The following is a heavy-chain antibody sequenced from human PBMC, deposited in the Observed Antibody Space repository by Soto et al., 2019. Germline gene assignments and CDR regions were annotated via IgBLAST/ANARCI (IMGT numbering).Heavy chain of an antibody. CDR1: GFTFSSYA. Sequence: QVQLVESGGGVVQPGRSLRLSCAASGFTFSSYAMHWVRQAPGKGLEWVAVISYDGSNKYYADSVKGRFTISRDNSKNXXYLQMNSLRAEDTAVYYCARDFPYYYDSSGYTLDYWGQGTLVTVSS. J-gene: IGHJ4*02. V-gene: IGHV3-30-3*01. D-gene: IGHD3-22*01. CDR2: ISYDGSNK. CDR3: ARDFPYYYDSSGYTLDY.